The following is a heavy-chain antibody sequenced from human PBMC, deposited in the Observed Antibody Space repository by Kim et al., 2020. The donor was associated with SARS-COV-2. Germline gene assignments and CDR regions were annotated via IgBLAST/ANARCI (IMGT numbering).Heavy chain of an antibody. D-gene: IGHD6-19*01. CDR1: GYTFTSYA. CDR3: ARVGSSGWPGSAFDI. CDR2: INAGNGNT. V-gene: IGHV1-3*01. Sequence: ASVKVSCKASGYTFTSYAMHWVRQAPGQRLEWMGWINAGNGNTKYSQKFQGRVTITRDTSASTAYMELSSLRSEDTAVYYCARVGSSGWPGSAFDIWGQGTMVTVSS. J-gene: IGHJ3*02.